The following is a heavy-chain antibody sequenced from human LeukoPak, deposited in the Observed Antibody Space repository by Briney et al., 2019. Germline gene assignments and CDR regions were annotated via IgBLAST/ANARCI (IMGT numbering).Heavy chain of an antibody. V-gene: IGHV3-66*01. J-gene: IGHJ4*02. CDR2: IYSGGST. D-gene: IGHD4-17*01. CDR3: ARDYGDYERGFDY. CDR1: GFTFSSYW. Sequence: GGSLRLSCAASGFTFSSYWMSWVRQAPGKGLEWVSIIYSGGSTYYADSVKGRFTISRDNSKNTLYLQMNSLRAEDTAVYYCARDYGDYERGFDYWGQGTLVTVSS.